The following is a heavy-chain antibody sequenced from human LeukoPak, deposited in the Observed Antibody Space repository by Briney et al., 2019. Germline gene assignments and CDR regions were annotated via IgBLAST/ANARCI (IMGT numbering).Heavy chain of an antibody. CDR1: GFTFSSYS. CDR2: ISSSSSYI. J-gene: IGHJ4*02. D-gene: IGHD3-22*01. Sequence: PGGSLRLSCAASGFTFSSYSMNWVRQAPGKGLEWVSSISSSSSYIYYADSVKGRFTISRDDAKNSLYLQMNSLRAEDTAVYYCARGDSSGYYPSYFDYWGQGTLVTVSS. V-gene: IGHV3-21*01. CDR3: ARGDSSGYYPSYFDY.